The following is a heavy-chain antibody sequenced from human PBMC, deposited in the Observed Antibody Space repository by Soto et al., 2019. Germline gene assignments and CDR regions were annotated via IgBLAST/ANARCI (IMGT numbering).Heavy chain of an antibody. J-gene: IGHJ6*03. D-gene: IGHD6-13*01. CDR1: GFTFSNAW. CDR3: TIGGSSWYGYYYYYMDV. V-gene: IGHV3-15*01. CDR2: IKSKTDGGTT. Sequence: GGSLRLSCAASGFTFSNAWMRWVRQAPGKGLEWVGRIKSKTDGGTTDYAAPVKGRFTISRDDSKNTLYLQMNSLKTEDTAVYYCTIGGSSWYGYYYYYMDVWGKGTTVTVSS.